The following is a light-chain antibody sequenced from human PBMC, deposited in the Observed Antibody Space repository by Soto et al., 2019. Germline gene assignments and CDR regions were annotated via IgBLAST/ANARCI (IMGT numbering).Light chain of an antibody. CDR2: GAS. Sequence: EIVMTQSPATLSVSAGERATLSCRASQSVSSNLAWYQQKPGQAPRLLIYGASTRATAIPPRFSGSGSGTEFTLTISSLQYEDFAVYYCQQYNNWPPMYTFGQGTKLEIK. CDR1: QSVSSN. J-gene: IGKJ2*01. CDR3: QQYNNWPPMYT. V-gene: IGKV3-15*01.